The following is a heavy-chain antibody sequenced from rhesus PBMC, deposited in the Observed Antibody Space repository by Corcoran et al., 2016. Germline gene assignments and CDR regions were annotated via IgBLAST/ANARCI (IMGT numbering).Heavy chain of an antibody. J-gene: IGHJ3*01. CDR1: GGSISSSY. CDR3: ARVSVRLAFDF. D-gene: IGHD2-39*01. V-gene: IGHV4-169*01. CDR2: IYGSGSST. Sequence: QLQLQESGPGLVKPSETLSVTCAVSGGSISSSYWSWIRQAPGKGLEWIGYIYGSGSSTNYNPSLNSRVTLSVDTSKNQLFLKLSSVTTADTAVYYCARVSVRLAFDFWGQGLRVTVSS.